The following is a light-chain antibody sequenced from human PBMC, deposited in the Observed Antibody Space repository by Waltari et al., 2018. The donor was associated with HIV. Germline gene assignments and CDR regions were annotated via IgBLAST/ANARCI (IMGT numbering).Light chain of an antibody. CDR1: GHSLDALHY. CDR2: DVT. V-gene: IGLV2-11*01. Sequence: QSALPQPRSVSGSLGQSVTISCHGTGHSLDALHYVPWYRQHPGKAPKHMIYDVTKRPSGVPDRFSGSKSGNTASLTISGLQAEDEADYYCCSGVGTYTLSVIFGGGTRLIVL. CDR3: CSGVGTYTLSVI. J-gene: IGLJ2*01.